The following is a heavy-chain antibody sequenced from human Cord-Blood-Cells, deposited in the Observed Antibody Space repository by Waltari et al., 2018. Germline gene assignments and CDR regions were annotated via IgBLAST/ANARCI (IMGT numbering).Heavy chain of an antibody. V-gene: IGHV1-69*01. CDR2: IIHIFDTA. CDR3: ARDVAARYYYYYYMDV. CDR1: GGTLTSYA. J-gene: IGHJ6*03. Sequence: VHLAQAGAEVKKPGSSVKVSCKASGGTLTSYAISWVRPSPGQGLEWMVGIIHIFDTANYAQKFQGRFTITADESTSTAYMELSSLGSEDTAVYYCARDVAARYYYYYYMDVWGKGTTVTVSS. D-gene: IGHD6-6*01.